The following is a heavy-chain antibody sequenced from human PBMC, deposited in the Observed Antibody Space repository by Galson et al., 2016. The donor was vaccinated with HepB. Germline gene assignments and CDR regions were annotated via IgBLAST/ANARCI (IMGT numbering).Heavy chain of an antibody. Sequence: SLRLSCAASGFTFGVFALSWFRQAPGKGVEWVGFIRSQASGGTTEYATSVKGRFTISRDDSKSIIYLQMSSRKNDDTAVYCCTRVTVLPTPYDILTRHYDVFDFDYWGQGTLVTVSS. V-gene: IGHV3-49*03. D-gene: IGHD3-9*01. CDR3: TRVTVLPTPYDILTRHYDVFDFDY. CDR1: GFTFGVFA. CDR2: IRSQASGGTT. J-gene: IGHJ4*02.